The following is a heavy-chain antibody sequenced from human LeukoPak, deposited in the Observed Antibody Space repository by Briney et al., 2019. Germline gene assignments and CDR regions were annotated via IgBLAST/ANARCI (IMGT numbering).Heavy chain of an antibody. V-gene: IGHV4-39*07. D-gene: IGHD4-11*01. CDR1: AGSVSSSGYY. Sequence: SETLSLTCSVFAGSVSSSGYYWGWIRQPPGKGLECIGTIYYGGSTSYNPSLKSRVSISVDTSKNQFSLKLSSVTAADTAVYYCVYSNYPGWLGPWGQGILVTVSS. J-gene: IGHJ5*02. CDR3: VYSNYPGWLGP. CDR2: IYYGGST.